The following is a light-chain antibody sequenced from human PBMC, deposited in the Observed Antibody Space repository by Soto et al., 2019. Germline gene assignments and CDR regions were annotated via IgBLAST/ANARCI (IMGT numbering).Light chain of an antibody. Sequence: ETVMTQSPATLSVSTGERATLSCRASQSVSSNLAWYQQKPGQAPRLLIYGASTRATGLPARFSGSGSGTEFTLTISSLQSEDFAVYYCQQYDNWPWTFGQGTKVDIK. CDR1: QSVSSN. CDR3: QQYDNWPWT. CDR2: GAS. J-gene: IGKJ1*01. V-gene: IGKV3-15*01.